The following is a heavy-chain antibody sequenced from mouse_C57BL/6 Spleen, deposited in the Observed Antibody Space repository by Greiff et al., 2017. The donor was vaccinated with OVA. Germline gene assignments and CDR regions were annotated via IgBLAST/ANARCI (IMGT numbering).Heavy chain of an antibody. D-gene: IGHD1-1*01. CDR1: GYTFTSYW. CDR2: IDPSDSET. J-gene: IGHJ1*03. V-gene: IGHV1-52*01. CDR3: AREESTTWYVDG. Sequence: VQLQQPGAELVRPGSSVKLSCKASGYTFTSYWMHWVKQRPIQGLEWIGNIDPSDSETHYNQKFKDKATLTVDTSSSTAYMQLSSLTSEDSAVYDCAREESTTWYVDGWGTGTTVTVSS.